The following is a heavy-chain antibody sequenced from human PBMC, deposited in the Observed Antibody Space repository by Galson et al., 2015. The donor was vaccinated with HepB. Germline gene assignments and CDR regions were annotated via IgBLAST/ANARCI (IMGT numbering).Heavy chain of an antibody. CDR2: ISDSGDNA. D-gene: IGHD1-26*01. CDR3: AKELVRARRVGITEKCDS. V-gene: IGHV3-23*01. CDR1: GFSFHNYA. Sequence: SLRLSCAASGFSFHNYAMNWIRQAPGKGLEWVSSISDSGDNADYTDSVRGRFTISRDNFRNTVSLQMNSLRADDTAMYFCAKELVRARRVGITEKCDSWGQGTLVTVSS. J-gene: IGHJ4*02.